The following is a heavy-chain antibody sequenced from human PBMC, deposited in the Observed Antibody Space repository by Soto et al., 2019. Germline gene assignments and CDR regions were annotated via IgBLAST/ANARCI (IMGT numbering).Heavy chain of an antibody. CDR1: GGTFSSYA. V-gene: IGHV1-69*12. CDR3: AILPRGYSYVLEDY. J-gene: IGHJ4*02. CDR2: IIPIFGTA. D-gene: IGHD5-18*01. Sequence: QVQLVQSGAEVKKPGSSVKVSCKASGGTFSSYAISWVRQAPGQGLEWMGGIIPIFGTANYAQKFQVRVTIPADESTSTAYMELSSLRSEDTAVYYCAILPRGYSYVLEDYWGQGTLVTVSS.